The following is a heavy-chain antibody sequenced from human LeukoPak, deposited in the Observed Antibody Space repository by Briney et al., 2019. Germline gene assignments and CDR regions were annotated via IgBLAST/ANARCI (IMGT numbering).Heavy chain of an antibody. J-gene: IGHJ4*02. D-gene: IGHD5-12*01. CDR3: AKDVDIVATTTGPFDY. V-gene: IGHV1-24*01. CDR2: FDPEDGET. CDR1: GYTLTELS. Sequence: GASVKVSCKVSGYTLTELSMHWVRQAPGKGLEWMGGFDPEDGETIYAQKFQGRVTMTEDTSTDTAYMELSSLRSEDTAVYYCAKDVDIVATTTGPFDYWGQGTLVTVSS.